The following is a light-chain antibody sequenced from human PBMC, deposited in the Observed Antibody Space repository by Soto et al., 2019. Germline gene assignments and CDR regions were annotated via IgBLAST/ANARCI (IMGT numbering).Light chain of an antibody. J-gene: IGKJ5*01. Sequence: DIQMTQSPSSLSASVGVRVTISCQASQDIRHFLSWYLQRPGKAPKLLIFDASSLVTGVPSRFSGSGSGTDFTFTISSLQPEDIGTYYCQQHENPPITFGQGTRLQIK. CDR1: QDIRHF. V-gene: IGKV1-33*01. CDR2: DAS. CDR3: QQHENPPIT.